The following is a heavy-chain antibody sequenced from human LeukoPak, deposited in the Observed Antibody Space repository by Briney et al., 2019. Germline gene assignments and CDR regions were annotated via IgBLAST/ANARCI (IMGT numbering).Heavy chain of an antibody. CDR2: IFYVGDT. D-gene: IGHD6-13*01. V-gene: IGHV4-39*01. Sequence: SETLSLTCTVSGGSISSSSYYWGWVRQPPGKALEYIGTIFYVGDTYYNPSLESRLTISVDTSKNQFSLKLRSVTAADSAVYYCARTSGSRYAYDDYWGQGTLVTVSS. CDR3: ARTSGSRYAYDDY. CDR1: GGSISSSSYY. J-gene: IGHJ4*02.